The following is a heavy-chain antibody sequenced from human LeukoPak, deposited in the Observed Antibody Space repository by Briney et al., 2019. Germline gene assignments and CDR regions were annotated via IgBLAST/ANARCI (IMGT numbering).Heavy chain of an antibody. V-gene: IGHV4-39*07. CDR1: GGSISSSSYY. CDR3: ARRRWFGDPKDWYFDL. D-gene: IGHD3-10*01. J-gene: IGHJ2*01. CDR2: IYYSGST. Sequence: SETLSLTCTVSGGSISSSSYYWGWIRQPPGKGLEWIGSIYYSGSTYYNPSLKSRVAISVDTSKQQFSLKLNSVIAADTAVYYCARRRWFGDPKDWYFDLWGPGALVTVSS.